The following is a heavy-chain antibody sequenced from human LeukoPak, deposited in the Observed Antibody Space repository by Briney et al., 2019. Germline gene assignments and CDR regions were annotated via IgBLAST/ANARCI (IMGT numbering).Heavy chain of an antibody. CDR3: ARDGSYRIYYMDV. CDR2: IKQDGSEK. J-gene: IGHJ6*03. Sequence: PGGSLRLSCAASGFTFSSYWMSWVRQAPGKGLEWVANIKQDGSEKYYVDSVKGRFTISRDNAKNSLYLQMNSLRAEDTAVYYCARDGSYRIYYMDVWGKGTTVTVSS. CDR1: GFTFSSYW. V-gene: IGHV3-7*01. D-gene: IGHD1-26*01.